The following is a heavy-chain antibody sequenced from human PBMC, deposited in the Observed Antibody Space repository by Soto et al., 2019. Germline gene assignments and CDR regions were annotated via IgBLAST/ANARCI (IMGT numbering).Heavy chain of an antibody. V-gene: IGHV5-51*01. Sequence: RESLKISCKGSGYSFTSYWIGWVRQMPLEVLEWMVIIYPGDSDTRYIPSFQGQVTISADKSISTAYLQWGSLKASDAAMYYCARNGRKWELLSPLSYYYGMDVWGQATRVTVSS. J-gene: IGHJ6*02. D-gene: IGHD1-26*01. CDR3: ARNGRKWELLSPLSYYYGMDV. CDR2: IYPGDSDT. CDR1: GYSFTSYW.